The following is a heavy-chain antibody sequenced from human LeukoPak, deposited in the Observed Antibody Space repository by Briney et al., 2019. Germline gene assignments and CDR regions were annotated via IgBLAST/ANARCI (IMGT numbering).Heavy chain of an antibody. V-gene: IGHV3-23*01. CDR3: AKSWTKTSYYYYMDV. Sequence: QSGGSLRLSCAASGFTFSIYSMNWVRQAPGKGLEWVSAISGSGGSTYYADSVKGRFTISRDNSKNTLYLQMNSLRAEDTAVYYCAKSWTKTSYYYYMDVWGKGTTVTVSS. D-gene: IGHD3/OR15-3a*01. CDR2: ISGSGGST. J-gene: IGHJ6*03. CDR1: GFTFSIYS.